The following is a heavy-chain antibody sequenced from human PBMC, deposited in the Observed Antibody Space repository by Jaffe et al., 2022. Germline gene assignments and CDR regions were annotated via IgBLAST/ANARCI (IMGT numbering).Heavy chain of an antibody. Sequence: QITLKESGPTLVKPTQTLTLTCTFSGFSLSTSGVGVGWIRQPPGKALEWLALIYWNDDKRYSPSLKSRLTITKDTSKNQVVLTMTNMDPVDTATYYCALTPNDYGDNNWFDPWGQGTLVTVSS. D-gene: IGHD4-17*01. CDR2: IYWNDDK. V-gene: IGHV2-5*01. J-gene: IGHJ5*02. CDR3: ALTPNDYGDNNWFDP. CDR1: GFSLSTSGVG.